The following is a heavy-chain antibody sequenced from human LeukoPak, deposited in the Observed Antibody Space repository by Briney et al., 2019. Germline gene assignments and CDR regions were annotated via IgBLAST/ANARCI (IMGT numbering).Heavy chain of an antibody. V-gene: IGHV3-21*01. D-gene: IGHD6-19*01. CDR1: GFTFSSYS. CDR3: ASSAIAVAAHWYWFDP. CDR2: ISSSSSYI. J-gene: IGHJ5*02. Sequence: GGSLRLSCAASGFTFSSYSMNWVRQGPGKGLEWVSSISSSSSYIYYADSVKGRFTISRDNAKNSLYLQMNSLRAEDTAVYYCASSAIAVAAHWYWFDPWGQGTLVTVSS.